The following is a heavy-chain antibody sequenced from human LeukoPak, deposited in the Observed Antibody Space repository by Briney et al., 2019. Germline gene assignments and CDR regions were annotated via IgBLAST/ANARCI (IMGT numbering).Heavy chain of an antibody. J-gene: IGHJ6*04. V-gene: IGHV3-48*03. CDR2: ISSSGSTI. D-gene: IGHD2-2*01. CDR1: GFTFSSYE. Sequence: QPGGSLRLSCAAPGFTFSSYEMNWVRQAPGKGLEWVSYISSSGSTIYYADSVKGRFTISRDNAKNSLYLQMNSLRAEDTAVYYCAREDIVVVPAAYFGGYSYGMDVWGKGTTVTVSS. CDR3: AREDIVVVPAAYFGGYSYGMDV.